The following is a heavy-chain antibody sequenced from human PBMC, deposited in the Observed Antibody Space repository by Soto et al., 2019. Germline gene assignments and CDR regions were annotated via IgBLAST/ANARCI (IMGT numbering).Heavy chain of an antibody. J-gene: IGHJ6*02. CDR3: ARDLTIVPATHPRLENYGMDV. V-gene: IGHV1-18*01. CDR2: ISAYNGNT. D-gene: IGHD2-2*01. CDR1: GYTFTSYG. Sequence: GASVKVSCKASGYTFTSYGISWVRQAPGQGLEWMGWISAYNGNTNYAQRLQGRVTMTTDTSTRTAYLELRGMQSDDTAHYYCARDLTIVPATHPRLENYGMDVWGQGTMVTVSS.